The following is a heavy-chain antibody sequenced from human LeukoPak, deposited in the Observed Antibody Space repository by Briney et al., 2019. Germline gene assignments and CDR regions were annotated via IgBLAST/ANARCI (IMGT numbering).Heavy chain of an antibody. CDR1: GFTVSSNY. J-gene: IGHJ6*02. Sequence: GGSLRLSCAASGFTVSSNYMSWVRQAPGKGLVWVSVIYSGGSTYYADSVKGRFTISRDNSKNTLYLQMNSLRAEDTAVYYCARDKAAGTNYYYGMDVWGQGTTVTVSS. CDR3: ARDKAAGTNYYYGMDV. V-gene: IGHV3-66*01. D-gene: IGHD6-13*01. CDR2: IYSGGST.